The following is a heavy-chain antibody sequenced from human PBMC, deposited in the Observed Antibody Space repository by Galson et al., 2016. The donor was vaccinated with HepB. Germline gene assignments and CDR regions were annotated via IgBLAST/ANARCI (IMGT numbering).Heavy chain of an antibody. CDR1: GFTVSNNY. CDR3: ATSPSRGY. V-gene: IGHV3-66*01. CDR2: IYSGGNT. J-gene: IGHJ4*02. Sequence: SLRLSCAASGFTVSNNYMSWVRQAPGKGLEWVSVIYSGGNTFYADSVKGRFTISRDTSKNTLYLQVNSLRAEDTAVYYCATSPSRGYWGQGTLVTVSS. D-gene: IGHD2-2*01.